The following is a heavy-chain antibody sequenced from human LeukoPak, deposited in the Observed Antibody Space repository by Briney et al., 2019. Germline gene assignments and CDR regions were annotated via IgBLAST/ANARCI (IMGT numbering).Heavy chain of an antibody. V-gene: IGHV4-59*08. CDR3: ARRGIAGAADY. Sequence: SETLSLTCAVSGGSISSYYWSWIRQPPGKGLEWIGDIYYSGNSNYNPSLKSRVTLSLDTSRFHFSLKLSSVTAADTAVYYCARRGIAGAADYWGQGTLVTVSS. CDR1: GGSISSYY. J-gene: IGHJ4*02. CDR2: IYYSGNS. D-gene: IGHD1-26*01.